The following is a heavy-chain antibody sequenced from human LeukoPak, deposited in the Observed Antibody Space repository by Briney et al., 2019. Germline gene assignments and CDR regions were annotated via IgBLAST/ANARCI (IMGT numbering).Heavy chain of an antibody. D-gene: IGHD6-13*01. J-gene: IGHJ3*02. CDR1: GASISPYY. CDR3: ARARAAADAFGI. V-gene: IGHV4-39*01. Sequence: PSETLSLTCTVSGASISPYYWGWIRQPPGKGLEWIGSIYYSGSTYYNPSLKSRVTISVDTSKNQFSLKLSSVTAADTAVYYCARARAAADAFGIWGQGTMVTVSS. CDR2: IYYSGST.